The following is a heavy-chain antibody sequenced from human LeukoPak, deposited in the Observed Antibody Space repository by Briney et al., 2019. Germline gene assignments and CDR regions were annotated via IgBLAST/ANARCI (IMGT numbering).Heavy chain of an antibody. Sequence: GGSLRLSCAFSGFTSSSYWMTWVRQAPGKGLEWVANIKRDGSEKYYVDSVKGRFTISRDNAKNSLYLQINSLRAEDTAVYYCVRGQYSSNNYYFDYWGQGTLVTVSS. J-gene: IGHJ4*02. V-gene: IGHV3-7*01. D-gene: IGHD6-13*01. CDR3: VRGQYSSNNYYFDY. CDR1: GFTSSSYW. CDR2: IKRDGSEK.